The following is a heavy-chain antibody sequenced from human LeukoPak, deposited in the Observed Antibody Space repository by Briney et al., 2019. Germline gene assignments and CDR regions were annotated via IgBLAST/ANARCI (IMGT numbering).Heavy chain of an antibody. D-gene: IGHD3-22*01. CDR3: AKDYYSDSSGYPRLEYFHH. CDR2: LSGGGNRP. Sequence: GGSLRLSCAASGFVFSSYAMGWVRQAPGKGLEWVSALSGGGNRPKYADSVKGRFTISRDSFKNTLFLQMDSLRAEDTAVYYCAKDYYSDSSGYPRLEYFHHWGLGTLVTVSS. J-gene: IGHJ1*01. CDR1: GFVFSSYA. V-gene: IGHV3-23*01.